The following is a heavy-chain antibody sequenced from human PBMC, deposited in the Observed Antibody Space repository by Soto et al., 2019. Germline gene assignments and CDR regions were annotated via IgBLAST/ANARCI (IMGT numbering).Heavy chain of an antibody. D-gene: IGHD3-9*01. J-gene: IGHJ4*02. Sequence: ASVKVSCKASGYTFTSYYMHWVRHAPGQGLEWMGIINPSGGSTSYAQKFQGRVTMTRDTSTSTVYMELSSLRSEDTAVYYCARSSSVPLRYFDWFRYWGQGTLVTVSS. CDR1: GYTFTSYY. CDR3: ARSSSVPLRYFDWFRY. CDR2: INPSGGST. V-gene: IGHV1-46*01.